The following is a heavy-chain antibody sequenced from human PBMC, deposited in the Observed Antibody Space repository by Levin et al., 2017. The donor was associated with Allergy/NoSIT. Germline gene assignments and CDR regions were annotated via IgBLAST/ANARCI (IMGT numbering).Heavy chain of an antibody. D-gene: IGHD3-3*02. CDR1: GFTFSSYI. CDR3: ARDFSPYSYYYYGMDG. J-gene: IGHJ6*02. CDR2: ISFDGSNK. V-gene: IGHV3-30*04. Sequence: GGSLRLSCAASGFTFSSYIMHWVRQAPGKGLEWVAVISFDGSNKYYAGSVKGRFTISRDISKNTLYLQMNSLRAEDTAVYYCARDFSPYSYYYYGMDGWGQGTTVTVSS.